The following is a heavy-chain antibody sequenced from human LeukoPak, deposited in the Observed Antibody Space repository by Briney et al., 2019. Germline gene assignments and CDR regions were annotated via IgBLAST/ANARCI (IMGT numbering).Heavy chain of an antibody. J-gene: IGHJ3*01. CDR3: ATGVSTMTVLPGAFDV. V-gene: IGHV1-24*01. CDR2: FDPEEGVI. D-gene: IGHD3-22*01. Sequence: ASVKVSCKVSGYSLNELSVSWVRQAPGKGLEWMGGFDPEEGVIIYARKFQGRVTMTDDTVRNTAYMELRSLRSEDTAVYYCATGVSTMTVLPGAFDVWGQGIKVAVSS. CDR1: GYSLNELS.